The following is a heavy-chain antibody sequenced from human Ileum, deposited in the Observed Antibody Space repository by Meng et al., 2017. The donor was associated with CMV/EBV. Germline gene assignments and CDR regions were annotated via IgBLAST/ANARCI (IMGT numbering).Heavy chain of an antibody. V-gene: IGHV4-59*01. CDR2: IYYSGST. CDR3: ARNNRDILTGYYYYYGMDV. D-gene: IGHD3-9*01. CDR1: GGSISSYY. J-gene: IGHJ6*02. Sequence: SETLSLTCTVSGGSISSYYWSWIRQPPGKGLEWIGYIYYSGSTNHNPSLKSRVTISVDTSKNQFSLKLSSVTAADTAVYYCARNNRDILTGYYYYYGMDVWGQGTTVTVSS.